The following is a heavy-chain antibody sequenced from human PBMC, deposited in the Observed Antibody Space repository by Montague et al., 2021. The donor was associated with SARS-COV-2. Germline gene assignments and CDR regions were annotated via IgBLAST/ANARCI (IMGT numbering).Heavy chain of an antibody. D-gene: IGHD5-12*01. CDR2: ISSSGSTI. Sequence: SLRPSCAASGFIFSSYEMNWVRQAPGKGLEWVSYISSSGSTIYYXDSVKGRFTISRDNAKNSLYLQMNSLRAEDTAVYYCARGLPGLRARALFDYWGQGSLVTVSS. J-gene: IGHJ4*02. V-gene: IGHV3-48*03. CDR3: ARGLPGLRARALFDY. CDR1: GFIFSSYE.